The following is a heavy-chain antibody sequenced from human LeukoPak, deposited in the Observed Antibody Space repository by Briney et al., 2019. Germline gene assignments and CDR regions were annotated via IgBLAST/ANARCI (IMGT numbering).Heavy chain of an antibody. Sequence: PGRSLRLSCAASGFTFDDFAMHWVRQSPGKGLEWVSGISWNSDTTAYADSVKGRFTISRDNANKSLYLLMNSLRNEDTAFYYCAKAPHYYTSAPYWDYFENWGQGSLVTVSS. CDR3: AKAPHYYTSAPYWDYFEN. CDR2: ISWNSDTT. J-gene: IGHJ4*02. CDR1: GFTFDDFA. D-gene: IGHD3-3*01. V-gene: IGHV3-9*01.